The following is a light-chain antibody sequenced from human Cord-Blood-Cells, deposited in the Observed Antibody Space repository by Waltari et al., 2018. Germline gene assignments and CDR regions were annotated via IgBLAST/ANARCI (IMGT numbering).Light chain of an antibody. CDR3: SSYTSSSTLV. CDR2: EVS. V-gene: IGLV2-14*01. Sequence: QSALTQPASVSGSPGPSITISCTGTSRDVGGSNHVSWYQQHPGKAPNLMIYEVSNRPSGVSNRFSCSKSGNTASLTISGLQAEDEADYYCSSYTSSSTLVFGGGTKLTVL. CDR1: SRDVGGSNH. J-gene: IGLJ2*01.